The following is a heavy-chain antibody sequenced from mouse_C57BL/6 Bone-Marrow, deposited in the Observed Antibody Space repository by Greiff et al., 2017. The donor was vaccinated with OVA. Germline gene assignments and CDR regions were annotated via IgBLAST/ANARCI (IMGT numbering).Heavy chain of an antibody. CDR3: ASTCNNYRYAIDY. CDR2: IYPGGGDT. D-gene: IGHD1-3*01. J-gene: IGHJ4*01. V-gene: IGHV1-82*01. CDR1: GYAFSSSW. Sequence: VQLQQSGPELVKPGASVKISCKASGYAFSSSWMNWVKQRPGKGLEWIGRIYPGGGDTNYNGKFKGKATLTADKASSKAYMQISRLTSEDSAVYFCASTCNNYRYAIDYWGQGTSVTVSS.